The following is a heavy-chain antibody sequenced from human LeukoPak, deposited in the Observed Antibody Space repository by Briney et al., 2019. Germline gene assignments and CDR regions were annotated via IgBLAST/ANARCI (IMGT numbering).Heavy chain of an antibody. V-gene: IGHV3-7*01. J-gene: IGHJ4*02. D-gene: IGHD2-8*01. CDR1: GFSFRYYW. Sequence: GGSLRLSCAASGFSFRYYWMSWVRQAPGKGLEWVADMSPDGSDKTYVDSVKGRLTISRDNAKQSLYLQMDSLTAEDTAVYYCVTSWCRQQRDYWGQGTLVTVSS. CDR2: MSPDGSDK. CDR3: VTSWCRQQRDY.